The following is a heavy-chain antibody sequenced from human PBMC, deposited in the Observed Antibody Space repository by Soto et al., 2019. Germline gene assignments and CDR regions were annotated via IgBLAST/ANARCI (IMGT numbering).Heavy chain of an antibody. CDR2: IYYSGST. Sequence: PSETLSLTCTVSGDSISRYYWSWIRQPPGKGPEWIGYIYYSGSTNYNPSLKSRVTISVDTSKNQFSLKLSSVTAADTAVYYCARHGEYSSSWYFDYWGQGTLVTVSS. CDR3: ARHGEYSSSWYFDY. V-gene: IGHV4-59*08. J-gene: IGHJ4*02. D-gene: IGHD6-13*01. CDR1: GDSISRYY.